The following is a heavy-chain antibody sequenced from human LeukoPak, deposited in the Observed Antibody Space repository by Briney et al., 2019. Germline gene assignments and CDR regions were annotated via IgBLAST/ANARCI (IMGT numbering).Heavy chain of an antibody. D-gene: IGHD4-17*01. CDR3: ARGGGAGDYGL. V-gene: IGHV4-38-2*02. Sequence: PSETLSLTCTVSGYSISSGYYWGWIRQPPGQGLEWIGSIYHSGSTYYNPSLKSRVTISVDTSKNQFSLKLSSVTAADTAVYYCARGGGAGDYGLWGQGTLVTVSS. CDR2: IYHSGST. CDR1: GYSISSGYY. J-gene: IGHJ4*02.